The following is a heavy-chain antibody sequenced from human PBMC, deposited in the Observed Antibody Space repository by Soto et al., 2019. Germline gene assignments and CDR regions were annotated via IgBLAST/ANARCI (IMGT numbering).Heavy chain of an antibody. CDR1: GGSISGNYIY. D-gene: IGHD2-15*01. CDR3: ARSGPIGSGHGYYYYGVDV. Sequence: SETLSLTCTVSGGSISGNYIYWGWIRQPPGKGLEWIGNISYSGSTNSNPSLRGRVTISVDTSKDQFSLTVSSVTAADTAVYFCARSGPIGSGHGYYYYGVDVWSPGTTVTVSS. V-gene: IGHV4-39*07. J-gene: IGHJ6*02. CDR2: ISYSGST.